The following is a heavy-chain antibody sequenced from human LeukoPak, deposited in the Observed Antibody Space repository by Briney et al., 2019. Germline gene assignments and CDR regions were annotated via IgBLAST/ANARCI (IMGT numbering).Heavy chain of an antibody. CDR3: ASTKRGSRRGNWFDP. CDR2: IYYSGGI. J-gene: IGHJ5*02. V-gene: IGHV4-39*01. CDR1: GGSISSSSYY. D-gene: IGHD2-15*01. Sequence: SETLSLTCTVSGGSISSSSYYWGWIRQPPGQGLEWIGSIYYSGGIYYNPSLKSRVTISVDTSKNQFSLKLSSVTAADTAVYYCASTKRGSRRGNWFDPWGQGTLVTVSS.